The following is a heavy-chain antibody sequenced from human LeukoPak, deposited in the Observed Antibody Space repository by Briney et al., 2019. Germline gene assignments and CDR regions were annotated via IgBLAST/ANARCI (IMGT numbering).Heavy chain of an antibody. Sequence: PGGSLRLSCAASGFTFSSYGMHWVRQAPGKGLEWVAVISYDGSNKYYAGSVKGRFTISRDNSKNTLYLQINSLRAEDTAVYYCAKDTSYGSGYDYWGQGTLVTVSS. CDR2: ISYDGSNK. CDR3: AKDTSYGSGYDY. CDR1: GFTFSSYG. V-gene: IGHV3-30*18. J-gene: IGHJ4*02. D-gene: IGHD2-15*01.